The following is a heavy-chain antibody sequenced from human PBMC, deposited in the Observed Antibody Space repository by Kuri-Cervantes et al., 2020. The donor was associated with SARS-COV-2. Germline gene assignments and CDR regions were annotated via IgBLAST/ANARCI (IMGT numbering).Heavy chain of an antibody. CDR3: ARGDPGDFWSGLGYYFDY. V-gene: IGHV6-1*01. CDR1: GDSVSSNSAA. Sequence: SQTLSLTCAIPGDSVSSNSAAWNWIRQSPSRGLEWLGRTYYRSKRYNDYAVSVKSRITINPDTSKNQFSLKLSSVTAADTAVYYCARGDPGDFWSGLGYYFDYWGQGTLVTVSS. J-gene: IGHJ4*02. CDR2: TYYRSKRYN. D-gene: IGHD3-3*01.